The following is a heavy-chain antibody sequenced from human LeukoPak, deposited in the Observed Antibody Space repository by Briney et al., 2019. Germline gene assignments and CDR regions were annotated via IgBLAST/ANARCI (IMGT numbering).Heavy chain of an antibody. Sequence: GGSLRLSCAASGFTFDDYGMSWVRQAPGKGLEWVSGINWNGGSTGYADSVKGRFTISRDNAKNSLYLQMNRLRAEDTALYHCARGGYFDWLSDYYYYYMDVWGKGTTVTISS. D-gene: IGHD3-9*01. CDR2: INWNGGST. J-gene: IGHJ6*03. V-gene: IGHV3-20*01. CDR3: ARGGYFDWLSDYYYYYMDV. CDR1: GFTFDDYG.